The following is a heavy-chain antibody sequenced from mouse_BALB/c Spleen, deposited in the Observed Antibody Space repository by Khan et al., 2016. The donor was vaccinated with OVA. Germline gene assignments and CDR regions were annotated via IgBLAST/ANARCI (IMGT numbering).Heavy chain of an antibody. CDR2: INPKNGGT. CDR3: AGDAGRY. Sequence: VQLKQSGPELVKPGASVKISCKTSGYTFPEYTVHWVKQSLGKSLDWIGVINPKNGGTAYNQKFKGKATLTVDKSSSTAYMEFRSLTSDDSAVYYCAGDAGRYWGQGTSVTVAS. V-gene: IGHV1-18*01. CDR1: GYTFPEYT. J-gene: IGHJ4*01. D-gene: IGHD3-3*01.